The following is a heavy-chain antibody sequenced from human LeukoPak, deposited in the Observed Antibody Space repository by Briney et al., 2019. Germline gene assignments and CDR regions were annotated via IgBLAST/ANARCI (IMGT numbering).Heavy chain of an antibody. J-gene: IGHJ4*02. CDR3: ARQGPNGDLDF. V-gene: IGHV3-48*01. D-gene: IGHD4-17*01. CDR2: IESYSRII. CDR1: GFTFNTYS. Sequence: QPGGSLRLSCEASGFTFNTYSMKWVRQAPGKGLQWVSYIESYSRIIHYADSVKGRFTISRDDAKNSLFLQMNSLRAEDTAIYYCARQGPNGDLDFWGQGTLVTVSS.